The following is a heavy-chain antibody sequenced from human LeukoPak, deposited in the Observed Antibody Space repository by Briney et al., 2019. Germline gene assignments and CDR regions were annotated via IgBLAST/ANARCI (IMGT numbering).Heavy chain of an antibody. CDR2: ISGSGGGT. V-gene: IGHV3-23*01. D-gene: IGHD1-26*01. J-gene: IGHJ4*02. Sequence: GGSLRLSCAASGFTFSSIAMSWVRQAPDKGLEWVSTISGSGGGTYYAASVKGRFTISRDDSKNTLYLQMNSLRADDTAVYYCAKDLGRYRNNFFDYWGQGNLVTVSS. CDR1: GFTFSSIA. CDR3: AKDLGRYRNNFFDY.